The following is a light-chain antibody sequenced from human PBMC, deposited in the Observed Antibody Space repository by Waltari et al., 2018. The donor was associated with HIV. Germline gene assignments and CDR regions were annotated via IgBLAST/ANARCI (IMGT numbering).Light chain of an antibody. Sequence: DIQLTQSPSSLSASIGDRVTITCQASQDISKYLHWYQQKPGKAPKVLIYDASTLQTGVPSRFSGSGSGTDFSFTIISLLPEDIATYYCLQYDNLPFTFGPGTKVDIK. V-gene: IGKV1-33*01. CDR2: DAS. CDR3: LQYDNLPFT. J-gene: IGKJ3*01. CDR1: QDISKY.